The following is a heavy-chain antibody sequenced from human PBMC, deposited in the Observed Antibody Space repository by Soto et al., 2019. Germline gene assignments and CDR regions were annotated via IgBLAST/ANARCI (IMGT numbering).Heavy chain of an antibody. Sequence: SETLSLTCTVSGGSISSVGYFWTWIRQHPAKGLEWIGHISYSGSTYFIPSLRSRLSMSVDTSKNQFSLKLTSVTAADTAVYYCARDKITGLFDYWGQGTLVTVSS. CDR1: GGSISSVGYF. CDR2: ISYSGST. D-gene: IGHD2-8*02. V-gene: IGHV4-31*03. CDR3: ARDKITGLFDY. J-gene: IGHJ4*02.